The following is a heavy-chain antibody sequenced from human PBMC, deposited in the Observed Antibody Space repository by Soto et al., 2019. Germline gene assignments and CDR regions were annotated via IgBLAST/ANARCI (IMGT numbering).Heavy chain of an antibody. J-gene: IGHJ3*02. Sequence: EVQLVESGGRVVRPGGSLRLSCAASGFTFDDYGMTWVRQVPGKGLEWVSSINWNGDNIDYAEAVKGRFTISRDNAKNSLYVQMSSLRAEDTALYFCARAATVAAVGRGDDACDIWGRGTMVTVSS. CDR3: ARAATVAAVGRGDDACDI. CDR2: INWNGDNI. V-gene: IGHV3-20*04. D-gene: IGHD6-13*01. CDR1: GFTFDDYG.